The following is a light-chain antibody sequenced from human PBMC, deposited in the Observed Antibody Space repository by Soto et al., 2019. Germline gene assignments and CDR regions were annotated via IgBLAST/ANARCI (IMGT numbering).Light chain of an antibody. CDR1: SSNIGAGFD. J-gene: IGLJ3*02. V-gene: IGLV1-40*01. Sequence: QSVLTQPPSVSGAPGQRVTISCTGSSSNIGAGFDLHWYQQLPGRAPKLVIYDNNSRPSGVPARFSGSKSGASASLAITGLQAEDEADYYCQSYDSSLSGSVFGGGTKVTVL. CDR2: DNN. CDR3: QSYDSSLSGSV.